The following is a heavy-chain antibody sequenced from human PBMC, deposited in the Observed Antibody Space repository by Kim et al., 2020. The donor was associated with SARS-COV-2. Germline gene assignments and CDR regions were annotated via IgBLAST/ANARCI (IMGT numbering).Heavy chain of an antibody. V-gene: IGHV3-30*01. D-gene: IGHD6-13*01. CDR3: ARDPSIAAAGKAYYGMDV. Sequence: KGRFTISRDNSKNTLYLQMNSLRAEDTAVYYCARDPSIAAAGKAYYGMDVWGQGTTVTVSS. J-gene: IGHJ6*02.